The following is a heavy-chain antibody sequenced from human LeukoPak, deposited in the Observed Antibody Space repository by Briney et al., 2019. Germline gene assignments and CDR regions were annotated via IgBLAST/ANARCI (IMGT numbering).Heavy chain of an antibody. D-gene: IGHD4-23*01. CDR2: IYDSGST. V-gene: IGHV4-39*07. CDR3: ARITYGDNHFDI. CDR1: GGSIRSSYYY. Sequence: SETLSLTCTVSGGSIRSSYYYWGWIRQPPGKGLEWIGSIYDSGSTYYNPSLKSRVTISVDTSKNQFSLKLNSVTAADTAVYYCARITYGDNHFDIWGQGTMVTVSS. J-gene: IGHJ3*02.